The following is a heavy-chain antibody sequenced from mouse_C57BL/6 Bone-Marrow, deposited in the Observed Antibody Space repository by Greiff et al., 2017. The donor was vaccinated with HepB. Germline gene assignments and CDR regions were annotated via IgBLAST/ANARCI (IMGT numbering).Heavy chain of an antibody. V-gene: IGHV5-4*03. D-gene: IGHD4-1*01. J-gene: IGHJ3*01. CDR1: GFTFSSYA. CDR3: ARLGAWFAY. Sequence: EVKLVESGGGLVKPGGSLKLSCAASGFTFSSYAMSWVRQTPEKRLEWVATISDGSSYTYYPDNVKGRFTISRDNAKNNLYLQMSHLKSEDTAMYYCARLGAWFAYWGQGTLGTVSA. CDR2: ISDGSSYT.